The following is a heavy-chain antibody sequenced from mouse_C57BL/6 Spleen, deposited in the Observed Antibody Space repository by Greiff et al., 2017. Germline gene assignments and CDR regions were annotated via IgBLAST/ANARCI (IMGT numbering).Heavy chain of an antibody. D-gene: IGHD1-1*01. CDR1: GYSFTSYY. CDR3: ARRDYYGSNWYFDV. V-gene: IGHV1-66*01. J-gene: IGHJ1*03. CDR2: IYPGSGNT. Sequence: VKLVESGPELVKPGASVKISCKASGYSFTSYYIHWVKQRPGQGLEWIGWIYPGSGNTKYNEKFKGKATLTADTSSSTAYMQLSSLTSEDSAVYYCARRDYYGSNWYFDVWGTGTTVTVSS.